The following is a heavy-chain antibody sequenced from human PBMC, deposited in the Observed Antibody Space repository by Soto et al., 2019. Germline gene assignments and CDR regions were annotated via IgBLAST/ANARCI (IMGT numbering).Heavy chain of an antibody. CDR2: INAGNGNT. CDR1: GYTFTSYA. Sequence: QVQLVQSGAEVQKPGASVKVSCKASGYTFTSYAMHWVRQAPGQRLEWMGWINAGNGNTKYSQKFQGRVTITRDTSESTAYMELSSLRSEDTAVYYCARGPRITIFGVVIGYYYGMDVWGQGTTVTVSS. CDR3: ARGPRITIFGVVIGYYYGMDV. D-gene: IGHD3-3*01. V-gene: IGHV1-3*01. J-gene: IGHJ6*02.